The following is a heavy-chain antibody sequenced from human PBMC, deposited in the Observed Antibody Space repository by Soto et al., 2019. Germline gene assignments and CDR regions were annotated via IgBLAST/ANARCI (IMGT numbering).Heavy chain of an antibody. CDR3: AKEDGRASIAAAGHDAFDI. V-gene: IGHV3-30*18. J-gene: IGHJ3*02. Sequence: GGSLRLSCAASGFTFSSYGMHWVRQAPGKGLEWVAVISYDGSNKYYADSVKGRFTISRDNSKNTLYLQMNSLRAEDTAVYYCAKEDGRASIAAAGHDAFDIWGQGTMVTVSS. CDR1: GFTFSSYG. D-gene: IGHD6-13*01. CDR2: ISYDGSNK.